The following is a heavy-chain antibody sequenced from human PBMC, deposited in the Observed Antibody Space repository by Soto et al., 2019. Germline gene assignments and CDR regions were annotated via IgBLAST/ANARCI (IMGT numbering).Heavy chain of an antibody. V-gene: IGHV3-64D*06. J-gene: IGHJ4*02. CDR3: ASPSSSSWYGLDY. D-gene: IGHD6-13*01. Sequence: PGGSLRLSCSASGFTFSSYAMHWVRQAPGKGLEYVSSISTNGGSTHYADSVKGRFTISRDNSKNTQYLQMSSLRSEDTAVYYCASPSSSSWYGLDYWGQGTLVTVSS. CDR1: GFTFSSYA. CDR2: ISTNGGST.